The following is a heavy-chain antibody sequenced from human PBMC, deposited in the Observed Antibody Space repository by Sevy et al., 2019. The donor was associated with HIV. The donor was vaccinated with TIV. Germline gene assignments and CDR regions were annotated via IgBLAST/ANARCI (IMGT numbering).Heavy chain of an antibody. V-gene: IGHV3-23*01. CDR2: ISGSGGST. CDR1: GFTFSSYA. D-gene: IGHD2-15*01. J-gene: IGHJ2*01. Sequence: GGSLRLSCAASGFTFSSYAMSWVRQAPGKGLEWVSAISGSGGSTYYADSVKGRFTISRDNSKNTLYLQMNSLRAEDTAVDYCAKDGLGYCSGGSCRTDWYFDLWGRGTLVTVSS. CDR3: AKDGLGYCSGGSCRTDWYFDL.